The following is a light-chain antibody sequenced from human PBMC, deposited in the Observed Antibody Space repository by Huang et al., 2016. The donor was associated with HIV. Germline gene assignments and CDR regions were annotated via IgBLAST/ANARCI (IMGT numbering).Light chain of an antibody. CDR2: GSS. CDR1: RSVSTN. V-gene: IGKV3-15*01. Sequence: IVMTQSPATLSVSPGQRVTLSCRANRSVSTNLAWYQQRHGQAPRLLIYGSSTRAPGIPARFSGSGSGTDCSLTTSSLQSEDFALYYCHQYNNWLLSFGGGTRV. CDR3: HQYNNWLLS. J-gene: IGKJ4*01.